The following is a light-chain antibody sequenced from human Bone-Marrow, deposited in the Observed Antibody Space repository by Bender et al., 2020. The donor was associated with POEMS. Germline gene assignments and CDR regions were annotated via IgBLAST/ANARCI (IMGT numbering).Light chain of an antibody. CDR1: DSNFGGNN. CDR2: SNY. Sequence: QSVLTQPPSASGTPGQSVIISCSGTDSNFGGNNVNWYQHLPGTAPRLVVYSNYQRPSGVPARFSGSKSGTSASLAITGLQANDEGDYYCQSYDDSLKAYVFGTGTKVTVV. J-gene: IGLJ1*01. V-gene: IGLV1-44*01. CDR3: QSYDDSLKAYV.